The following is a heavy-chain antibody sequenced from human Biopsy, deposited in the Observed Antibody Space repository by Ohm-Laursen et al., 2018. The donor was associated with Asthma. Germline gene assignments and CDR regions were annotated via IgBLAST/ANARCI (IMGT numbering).Heavy chain of an antibody. CDR3: ARDAWELQKPYAYYFDY. V-gene: IGHV3-7*01. CDR2: IKHDVSEN. Sequence: SLRLSCTASGFTFGDYWMSWVRQVPGRGLEWVANIKHDVSENNHVDSLKGRFTISRDNSKNTLYLQMNSLRAEDTAVYYCARDAWELQKPYAYYFDYWGQGTLVTVSS. D-gene: IGHD1-26*01. J-gene: IGHJ4*02. CDR1: GFTFGDYW.